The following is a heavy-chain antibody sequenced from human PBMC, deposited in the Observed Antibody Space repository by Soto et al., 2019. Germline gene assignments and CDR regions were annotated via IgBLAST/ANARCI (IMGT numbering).Heavy chain of an antibody. CDR3: ARGNPFNYAGFDV. CDR1: GYTFSDFD. V-gene: IGHV1-8*01. J-gene: IGHJ6*02. CDR2: MNAKSGDT. Sequence: QAHLEQSGAEVKRPGASVKVSCKASGYTFSDFDINWLRQASGQGREWMGWMNAKSGDTFFAQRFQGKFNMPWDTSLSTAYMEVGSLTSDDTAMYYCARGNPFNYAGFDVWGQGTTVAVSS. D-gene: IGHD3-16*01.